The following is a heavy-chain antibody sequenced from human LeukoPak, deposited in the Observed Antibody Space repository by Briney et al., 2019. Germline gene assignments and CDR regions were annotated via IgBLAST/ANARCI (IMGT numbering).Heavy chain of an antibody. CDR2: IYYSGST. J-gene: IGHJ4*02. CDR3: ARHPGATRGYYFDY. D-gene: IGHD1-26*01. V-gene: IGHV4-39*01. CDR1: GGSISSSSYY. Sequence: PSETLSLTCTVSGGSISSSSYYWGWIRQPPGKGLEWIGSIYYSGSTYYNPSLKSRVTISVDTSKNQFSLKLSSVTAADTAVYYCARHPGATRGYYFDYWGQGTLVTVSS.